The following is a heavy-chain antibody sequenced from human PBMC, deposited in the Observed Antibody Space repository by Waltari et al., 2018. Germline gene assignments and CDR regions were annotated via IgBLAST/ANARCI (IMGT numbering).Heavy chain of an antibody. CDR1: GFTFSNFG. CDR2: LWYDGSNK. D-gene: IGHD5-12*01. Sequence: QVQLVESGGGVVPPGRSLRLSCAASGFTFSNFGLHWVRQAPGQGRAWVALLWYDGSNKFYADSVKGRLTISRDKSKNTLYLQMNSLRAEDTAVYYCARDHGYGAIDYYYYGMDVWGQGTTVTVSS. J-gene: IGHJ6*02. CDR3: ARDHGYGAIDYYYYGMDV. V-gene: IGHV3-33*01.